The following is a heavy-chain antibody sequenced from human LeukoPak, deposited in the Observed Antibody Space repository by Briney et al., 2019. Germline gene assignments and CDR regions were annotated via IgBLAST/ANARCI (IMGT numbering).Heavy chain of an antibody. CDR2: INPNSGGT. D-gene: IGHD6-13*01. V-gene: IGHV1-2*02. CDR1: GYTFTGYY. Sequence: ASVRVSCKASGYTFTGYYMHWVRQAPGQGLEWMGWINPNSGGTNYAQKFQGRVTMTRDTSISTAYMELSRLRSDDTAVYYCARQQLARADWFDPWGQGTLVTVSS. CDR3: ARQQLARADWFDP. J-gene: IGHJ5*02.